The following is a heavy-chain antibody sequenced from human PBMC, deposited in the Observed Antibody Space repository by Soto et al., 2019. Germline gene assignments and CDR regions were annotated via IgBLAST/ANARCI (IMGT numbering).Heavy chain of an antibody. D-gene: IGHD3-22*01. V-gene: IGHV4-30-4*01. CDR1: GGSISSGDYY. Sequence: SETLSLTCTVSGGSISSGDYYWSWIRQPPGKGLEWIGYIYYSGSTYYNPSLKSRVTISVDTSKNQFSLKLSSVTAEDTAVYYCARGPNYYDSSGSDYWGQGTLVTVSS. CDR2: IYYSGST. J-gene: IGHJ4*02. CDR3: ARGPNYYDSSGSDY.